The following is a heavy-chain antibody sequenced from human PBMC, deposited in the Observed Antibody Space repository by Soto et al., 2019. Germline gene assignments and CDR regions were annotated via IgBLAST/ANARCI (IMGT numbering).Heavy chain of an antibody. J-gene: IGHJ6*02. V-gene: IGHV1-69*06. Sequence: SVKVSCKASGGTFSSYAISWVRQAPGQGLEWMGGIIPIFGTANYAQKFQGRVTITADKSTSTAYMELSSLRSEDTAVYYCASSIVVVPAAIFYYYGMDVWGQGTTVTVFS. CDR1: GGTFSSYA. D-gene: IGHD2-2*02. CDR3: ASSIVVVPAAIFYYYGMDV. CDR2: IIPIFGTA.